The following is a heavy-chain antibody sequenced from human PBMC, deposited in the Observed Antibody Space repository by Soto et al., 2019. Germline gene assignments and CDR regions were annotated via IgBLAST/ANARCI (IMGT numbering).Heavy chain of an antibody. CDR3: ARDGDSYYYYGMDV. J-gene: IGHJ6*02. V-gene: IGHV4-39*02. Sequence: SETLSLTCTVSGGSISSSSYYWGWIRQPPGKGLEWIGSIYYSGSTYYNPSLKRRVTISVDTSKNQFSLKLSSVTAADMAVYYCARDGDSYYYYGMDVWGQGTTVTVSS. CDR1: GGSISSSSYY. CDR2: IYYSGST. D-gene: IGHD2-21*01.